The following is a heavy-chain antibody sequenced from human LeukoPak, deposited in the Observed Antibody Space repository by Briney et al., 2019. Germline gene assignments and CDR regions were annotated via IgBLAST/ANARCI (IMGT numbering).Heavy chain of an antibody. CDR2: IYYSGST. J-gene: IGHJ3*02. V-gene: IGHV4-39*01. D-gene: IGHD6-13*01. CDR1: GGSISSSSYY. Sequence: PSETLSLTCTVSGGSISSSSYYWGWIRQPPGKGLEWIGSIYYSGSTYYNPSLKSRVTISVDTSKNQFSLKLSSVTAADTAVYYCAIIAAAGTTIFDASDIWGQGTMVTVSS. CDR3: AIIAAAGTTIFDASDI.